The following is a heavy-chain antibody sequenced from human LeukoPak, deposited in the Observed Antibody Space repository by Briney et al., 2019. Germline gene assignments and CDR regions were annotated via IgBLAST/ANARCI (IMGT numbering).Heavy chain of an antibody. CDR1: GFIFSDYG. D-gene: IGHD2-15*01. CDR3: AKWAGDNPFNYMDV. Sequence: PGTSLRLSCAPSGFIFSDYGMHWVRQAPGKGREWVAGITVDGTWKDHADSVKGRFTSSRDNSNDMLYFQMNSLRAEDSAVYYCAKWAGDNPFNYMDVWGKGTPVTVS. J-gene: IGHJ6*03. CDR2: ITVDGTWK. V-gene: IGHV3-33*05.